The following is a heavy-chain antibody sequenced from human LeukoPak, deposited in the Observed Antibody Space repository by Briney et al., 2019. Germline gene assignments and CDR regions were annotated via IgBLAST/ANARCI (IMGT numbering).Heavy chain of an antibody. D-gene: IGHD7-27*01. J-gene: IGHJ4*02. CDR2: ITWNSGTI. V-gene: IGHV3-9*01. Sequence: SLRLSCVASGFNFDQYAMFWVRQAPGKGLEWVTGITWNSGTIAYADSVKGRFTISRGNAKSSLYLQMNSLRTEDTALYYCVRSVGSDWGHFDFRGQGTLVSVSS. CDR3: VRSVGSDWGHFDF. CDR1: GFNFDQYA.